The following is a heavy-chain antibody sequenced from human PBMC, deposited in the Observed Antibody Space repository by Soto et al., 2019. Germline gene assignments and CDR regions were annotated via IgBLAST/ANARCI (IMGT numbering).Heavy chain of an antibody. J-gene: IGHJ4*02. V-gene: IGHV4-61*01. CDR1: GGSVSSGTYY. CDR2: MYYSGST. CDR3: ATVKCSGGSCDTPFDD. Sequence: PSETLSLTCTVSGGSVSSGTYYWSWIRQPPGKGLEWIGFMYYSGSTYYNPSLKSRVIISVDTSKNQFSLKLTSVTAADTAIYYCATVKCSGGSCDTPFDDWGQGTLVTVSS. D-gene: IGHD2-15*01.